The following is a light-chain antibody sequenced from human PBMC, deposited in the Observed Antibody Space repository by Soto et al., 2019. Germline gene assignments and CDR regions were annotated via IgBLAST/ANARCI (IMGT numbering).Light chain of an antibody. J-gene: IGKJ2*01. V-gene: IGKV3-20*01. CDR3: QQYYGPLYS. CDR2: GAF. Sequence: EIVLTQSPGTLSLSPGERATLSCRASQSVRTNYLAWYQQKRGQAPWLLIYGAFNRAGGVPDRFSGSGSGTDFTLTISRLEPEDFATYYCQQYYGPLYSFGQGTKLEI. CDR1: QSVRTNY.